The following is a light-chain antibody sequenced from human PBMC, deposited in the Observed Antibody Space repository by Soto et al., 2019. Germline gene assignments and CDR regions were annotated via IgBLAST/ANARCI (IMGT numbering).Light chain of an antibody. CDR2: KAS. CDR1: QSISSW. Sequence: DIQMTQSPSTLSASVGDRVTITCRASQSISSWLAWYQQKPGRAPTLLIYKASSLETGVPSRFSGSGSGTEFTLIISSLQPDDFASYYCQQYGSSSPWTFGQGTKVEIK. CDR3: QQYGSSSPWT. J-gene: IGKJ1*01. V-gene: IGKV1-5*03.